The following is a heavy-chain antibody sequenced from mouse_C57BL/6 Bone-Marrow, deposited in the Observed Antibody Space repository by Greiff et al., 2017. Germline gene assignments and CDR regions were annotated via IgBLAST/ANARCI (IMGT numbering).Heavy chain of an antibody. CDR1: GFTFTDYY. CDR3: ARYRYDYPWYFDV. V-gene: IGHV7-3*01. D-gene: IGHD2-4*01. CDR2: IRNKANGYTT. Sequence: EVQGVESGGGLVQPGGSLSLSCAASGFTFTDYYMSWVRQPPGKALEWLGFIRNKANGYTTAYSASVKGRFTISRDNSQSILYLQMNALRAEDSATYYGARYRYDYPWYFDVWGTGTTVTVSS. J-gene: IGHJ1*03.